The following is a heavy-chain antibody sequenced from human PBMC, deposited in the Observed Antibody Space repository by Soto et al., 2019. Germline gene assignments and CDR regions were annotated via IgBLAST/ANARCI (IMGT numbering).Heavy chain of an antibody. V-gene: IGHV4-39*01. CDR3: ARHNHGMDV. Sequence: SEILSLTCTVSGGSISSSGYYWGWIRQPPGKWLEWIGSIDYSGRTYFNPSLALKSRLTMSVDTSKTQFSLKLSSVTAADTAVYYCARHNHGMDVWGQGTTVTVSS. CDR1: GGSISSSGYY. J-gene: IGHJ6*02. CDR2: IDYSGRT.